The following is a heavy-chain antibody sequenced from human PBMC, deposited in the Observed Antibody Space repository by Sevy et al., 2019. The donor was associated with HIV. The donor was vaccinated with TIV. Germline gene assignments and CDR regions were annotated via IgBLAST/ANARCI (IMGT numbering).Heavy chain of an antibody. CDR2: ISSSSSYI. J-gene: IGHJ3*02. CDR1: GFTFSSYS. V-gene: IGHV3-21*01. CDR3: ARDPSGSYDNDAFDI. Sequence: GGSLRLSCAASGFTFSSYSMNWVRQAPGKGLEWVSSISSSSSYIYHADSVKGRFTISRDNAKNSLYLQMNSLRAEDTAVYYCARDPSGSYDNDAFDIWGQGTMVTVSS. D-gene: IGHD1-26*01.